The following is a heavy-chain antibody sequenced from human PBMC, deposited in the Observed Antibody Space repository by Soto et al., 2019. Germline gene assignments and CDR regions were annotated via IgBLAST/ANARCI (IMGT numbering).Heavy chain of an antibody. CDR3: ARRWGEGRVDY. D-gene: IGHD3-10*01. CDR1: GGSISSSNW. Sequence: QVQLQESGPGLVKPSGTLSLTCAVSGGSISSSNWWSWVRQPPGKGLEWIGEIYHSGNTNYNPSLKGRGTMAVDKARNQCSLKLSAVTAADTAVYYCARRWGEGRVDYWGQGTLVTVSS. CDR2: IYHSGNT. J-gene: IGHJ4*02. V-gene: IGHV4-4*02.